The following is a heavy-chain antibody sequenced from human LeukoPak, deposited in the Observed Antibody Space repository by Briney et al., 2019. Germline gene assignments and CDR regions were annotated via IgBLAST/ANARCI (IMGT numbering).Heavy chain of an antibody. V-gene: IGHV4-39*07. Sequence: SETLSLTCTVSGGSISSSSYYWGWIRQPPGKGLEWIGSIYYSGSTYYNPSLKSRVTISVDTSKNQFSLKLSSVTAADTAVYYCARGRFYDFWSGYYFDYWGQGTLVTVSS. CDR1: GGSISSSSYY. CDR3: ARGRFYDFWSGYYFDY. D-gene: IGHD3-3*01. CDR2: IYYSGST. J-gene: IGHJ4*02.